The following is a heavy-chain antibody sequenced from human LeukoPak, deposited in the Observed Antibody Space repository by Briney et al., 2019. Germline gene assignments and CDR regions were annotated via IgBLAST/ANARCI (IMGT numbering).Heavy chain of an antibody. CDR1: GGSISSGGYS. CDR3: ARSRYGGNSLGGY. Sequence: PSETLSLTCAVSGGSISSGGYSWSWIRQPPGKGLEWIGYIYHSGSTYYNPSLKSRVTISVDTSKNQFSLKLSSVTAADTAVYYCARSRYGGNSLGGYWGQGTLVTVSS. D-gene: IGHD4-23*01. CDR2: IYHSGST. J-gene: IGHJ4*02. V-gene: IGHV4-30-2*01.